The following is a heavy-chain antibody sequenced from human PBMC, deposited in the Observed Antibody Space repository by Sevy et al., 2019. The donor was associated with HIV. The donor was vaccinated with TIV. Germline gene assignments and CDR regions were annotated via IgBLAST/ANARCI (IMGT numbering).Heavy chain of an antibody. J-gene: IGHJ6*03. Sequence: GGSLRLSCAAPGFTFSNAWMSWVRQAPGKGLEWVGRIKSKTDGGTTDYAAPVKGRFTISRDDSKNTLYLQMNSLKTEDTAVYYCTTLPSIVGATILSDYYYYYYMDVWGKGTTVTVSS. V-gene: IGHV3-15*01. CDR2: IKSKTDGGTT. CDR1: GFTFSNAW. D-gene: IGHD1-26*01. CDR3: TTLPSIVGATILSDYYYYYYMDV.